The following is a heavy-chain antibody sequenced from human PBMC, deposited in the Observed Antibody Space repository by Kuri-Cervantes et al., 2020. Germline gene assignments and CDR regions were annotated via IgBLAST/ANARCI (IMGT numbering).Heavy chain of an antibody. Sequence: SETLSLTCAVSGYSISSGYYWGWIRQPPGKGLEWIGSISHSESTYYNPSLKSRVTILVDTSKNQFSLKLSSVTAADTAVYYCARTYSYGSFDYWGRGTLVTVSS. CDR1: GYSISSGYY. V-gene: IGHV4-38-2*01. J-gene: IGHJ4*02. CDR3: ARTYSYGSFDY. D-gene: IGHD5-18*01. CDR2: ISHSEST.